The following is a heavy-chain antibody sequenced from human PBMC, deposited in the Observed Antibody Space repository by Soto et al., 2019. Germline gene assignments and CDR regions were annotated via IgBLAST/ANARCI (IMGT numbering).Heavy chain of an antibody. CDR2: INHSGST. Sequence: SETLSLTCAVYGGSFSGYYWSWIRQPPGKGLEWIGEINHSGSTNYNPSLKSRVTISVDTSKNQFSLKLSSVTAADTAVYYCARGGVRIVVVPAAMGSGNWFDPWGQGTLVTVSS. V-gene: IGHV4-34*01. J-gene: IGHJ5*02. CDR1: GGSFSGYY. D-gene: IGHD2-2*01. CDR3: ARGGVRIVVVPAAMGSGNWFDP.